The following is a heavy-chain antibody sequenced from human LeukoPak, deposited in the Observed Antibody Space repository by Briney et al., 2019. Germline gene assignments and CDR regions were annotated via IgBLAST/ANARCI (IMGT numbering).Heavy chain of an antibody. CDR2: IYTSGST. CDR3: ARTTTLAASYMDV. D-gene: IGHD6-6*01. V-gene: IGHV4-4*07. Sequence: SETLSLTCTVSGGSISSYYWSWIRQPAGKGLEWIGRIYTSGSTNYNPSLKSRVTMSVDTSKNQFSLKLSSVTAADTAVDYCARTTTLAASYMDVWGKGTTVTVSS. CDR1: GGSISSYY. J-gene: IGHJ6*03.